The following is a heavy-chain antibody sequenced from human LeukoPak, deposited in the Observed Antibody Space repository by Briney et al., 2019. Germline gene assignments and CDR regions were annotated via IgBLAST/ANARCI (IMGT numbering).Heavy chain of an antibody. Sequence: SETLSLTCAVYGGSFSGYYWSWIRQPPGKGLEWIGEINHSGSTNYNPSLKSRVTISVDTSKNQFSLKLSSVTAADTAVYYCARAGLLWFGELDNSFDPWGQGTLVTVSS. CDR1: GGSFSGYY. CDR2: INHSGST. D-gene: IGHD3-10*01. V-gene: IGHV4-34*01. J-gene: IGHJ5*02. CDR3: ARAGLLWFGELDNSFDP.